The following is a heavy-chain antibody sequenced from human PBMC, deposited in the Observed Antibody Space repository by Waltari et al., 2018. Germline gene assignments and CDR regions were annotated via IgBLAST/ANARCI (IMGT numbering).Heavy chain of an antibody. J-gene: IGHJ6*02. V-gene: IGHV3-33*01. CDR1: GFTFSSYG. D-gene: IGHD3-3*01. CDR3: ARASDFWSGYDLYGMDV. CDR2: IWYDGSNK. Sequence: QVQLLESGGGVVQPGRSLRLSCAASGFTFSSYGMHWVRQAPGKGLEWVAVIWYDGSNKYYADSVKGRFTISRDNSKNTLYLQMNSLRAEDTAVYYCARASDFWSGYDLYGMDVWGQGTTVTISS.